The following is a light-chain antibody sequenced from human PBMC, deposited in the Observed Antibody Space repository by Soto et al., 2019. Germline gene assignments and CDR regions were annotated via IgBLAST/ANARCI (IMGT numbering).Light chain of an antibody. CDR2: NVS. J-gene: IGLJ2*01. Sequence: QSALTQPASVSGSPGQSITISCTGTSSDVGAYDYVSWYQQHPGKAPKLMMHNVSNRPSGVSDRLSGSKSGNTASLTISGLQAGDEVDYYCSSYTTSSTVVFGGGTKLTVL. CDR1: SSDVGAYDY. CDR3: SSYTTSSTVV. V-gene: IGLV2-14*03.